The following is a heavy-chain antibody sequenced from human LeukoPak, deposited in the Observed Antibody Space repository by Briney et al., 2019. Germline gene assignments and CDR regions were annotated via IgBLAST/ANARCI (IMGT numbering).Heavy chain of an antibody. CDR3: ARERGDNWNVGP. V-gene: IGHV4-39*07. CDR2: IYYSGST. Sequence: SETLSLTCIVSGGSISSTTYYWGWIRQPPGKGLEWIGTIYYSGSTYYNPSLRSRVTISVDTSKNQFSLKLSSVTAADTAVYYCARERGDNWNVGPWGQGTLVTVSS. CDR1: GGSISSTTYY. J-gene: IGHJ5*02. D-gene: IGHD1-20*01.